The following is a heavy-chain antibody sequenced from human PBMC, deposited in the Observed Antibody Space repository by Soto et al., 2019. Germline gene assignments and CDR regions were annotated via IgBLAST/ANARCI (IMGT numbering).Heavy chain of an antibody. V-gene: IGHV4-59*08. D-gene: IGHD2-2*02. CDR3: ARQVRKVVVPAAIAYYYMDV. CDR2: IYYSGST. CDR1: DFSSRSYY. Sequence: PLELQSLTSTFVDFSSRSYYWSCIRQPPGKGLEWIGYIYYSGSTNYNPSLKSRVTISVDTSKNQFSLKLSSVTAADTAVYYCARQVRKVVVPAAIAYYYMDVWGKGTTVTVSS. J-gene: IGHJ6*03.